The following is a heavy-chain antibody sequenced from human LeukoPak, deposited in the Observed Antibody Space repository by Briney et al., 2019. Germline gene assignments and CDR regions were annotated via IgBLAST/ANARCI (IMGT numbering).Heavy chain of an antibody. J-gene: IGHJ5*02. CDR3: ARFGTRDNCCHPGVDT. CDR2: MFHSGST. D-gene: IGHD1-1*01. V-gene: IGHV4-38-2*02. Sequence: SETLSLTCTVSGYSLSSGFYWGWIRQPPGKGLEWIATMFHSGSTYYNPSLESRVTISMDTSKNQFSPRLISVTAADTALYYCARFGTRDNCCHPGVDTWGQGTPVTVSS. CDR1: GYSLSSGFY.